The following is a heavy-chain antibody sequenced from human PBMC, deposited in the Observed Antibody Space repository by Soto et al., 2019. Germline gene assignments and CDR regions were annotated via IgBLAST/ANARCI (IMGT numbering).Heavy chain of an antibody. CDR3: ARHVRYYGSGRVSDGMDL. V-gene: IGHV5-51*01. CDR2: IYPGDSET. Sequence: GESLKISCKGSGYTFPNYWIGWVRQMPGKGLEWMGIIYPGDSETRYSLSFQGQVTISADKSISTAFLQWSSLKASDTAMYYCARHVRYYGSGRVSDGMDLWGQGTTVTVSS. D-gene: IGHD3-10*01. J-gene: IGHJ6*02. CDR1: GYTFPNYW.